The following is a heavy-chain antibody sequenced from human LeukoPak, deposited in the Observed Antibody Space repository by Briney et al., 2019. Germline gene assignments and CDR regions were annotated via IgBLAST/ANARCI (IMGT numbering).Heavy chain of an antibody. D-gene: IGHD6-13*01. Sequence: SVKVSCKASGGTFSSYAISWVRQAPGQGLEWMGGIIPIFGTANYAQKFQGRVTITADESTSTAYMELSSLRSEDTAVYYCARSRPIAAAGTFENGGEEYYFDYWGQGTLVTVSS. J-gene: IGHJ4*02. CDR3: ARSRPIAAAGTFENGGEEYYFDY. CDR1: GGTFSSYA. CDR2: IIPIFGTA. V-gene: IGHV1-69*13.